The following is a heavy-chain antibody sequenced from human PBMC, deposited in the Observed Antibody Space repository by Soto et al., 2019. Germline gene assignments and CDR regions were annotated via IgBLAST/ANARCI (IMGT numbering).Heavy chain of an antibody. V-gene: IGHV3-23*01. CDR1: GFTFSSYA. Sequence: GGSLRLSCAASGFTFSSYAMSWVRQAPGKGLERVSAISGSGGSTYYADSVKGRFTISRDNSKNTLYLQMNSLRAEDTAVYYCAKDHNGDYVNNWFDPWGQGTLVTVSS. J-gene: IGHJ5*02. CDR2: ISGSGGST. D-gene: IGHD4-17*01. CDR3: AKDHNGDYVNNWFDP.